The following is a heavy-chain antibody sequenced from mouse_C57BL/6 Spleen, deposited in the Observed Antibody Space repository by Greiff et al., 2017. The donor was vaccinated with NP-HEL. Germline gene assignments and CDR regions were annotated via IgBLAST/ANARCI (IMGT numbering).Heavy chain of an antibody. CDR1: GFNIKDDY. D-gene: IGHD3-2*02. CDR3: TPRQLRLQAWFAY. CDR2: IDPENGDT. V-gene: IGHV14-4*01. J-gene: IGHJ3*01. Sequence: EVQLQESGAELVRPGASVKLSCTASGFNIKDDYMHWVKQRPEQGLEWIGWIDPENGDTEYASKFQGKATITADTSSNTAYLQLSSRTSEDTAVYYCTPRQLRLQAWFAYWGQGTLVTVSA.